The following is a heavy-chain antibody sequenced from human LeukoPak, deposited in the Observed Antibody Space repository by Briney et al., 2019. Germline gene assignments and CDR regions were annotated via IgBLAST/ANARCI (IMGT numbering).Heavy chain of an antibody. CDR1: GFTFSTYA. CDR3: ARGKPYYDFWSGSFDAFDI. Sequence: GGSLRLSCAASGFTFSTYAMSWVRQAPGKGLEWVSGVSGSGGSAFYADSVKGRFTISRDNSKNTLYLQMNSLRAEDTAVYYCARGKPYYDFWSGSFDAFDIWGQGTMVTVSS. CDR2: VSGSGGSA. J-gene: IGHJ3*02. D-gene: IGHD3-3*01. V-gene: IGHV3-23*01.